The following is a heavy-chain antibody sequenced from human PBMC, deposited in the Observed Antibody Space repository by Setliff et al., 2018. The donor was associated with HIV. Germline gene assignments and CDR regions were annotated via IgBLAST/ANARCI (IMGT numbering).Heavy chain of an antibody. V-gene: IGHV3-11*04. D-gene: IGHD2-21*01. CDR2: ISVSGTDI. CDR3: ATDPRRLSY. CDR1: GFTFRNYK. Sequence: GGSLRLSCAASGFTFRNYKMSWIRQAPGKGLELLSYISVSGTDIKYADSVKGRFTISRDNAKNSLYLQMNSLRAEGTAVYYCATDPRRLSYWGQGTLVTVSS. J-gene: IGHJ4*02.